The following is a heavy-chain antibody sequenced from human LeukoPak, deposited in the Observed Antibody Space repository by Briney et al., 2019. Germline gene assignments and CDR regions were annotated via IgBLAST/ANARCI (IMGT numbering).Heavy chain of an antibody. V-gene: IGHV3-23*01. CDR2: ISGSGGGT. D-gene: IGHD3-10*01. CDR1: GFTFSSYA. J-gene: IGHJ4*02. Sequence: GGSLRLSCAASGFTFSSYAMSWVPKAPGKGLEWVSGISGSGGGTYYADSVKGRCTISRDNSKNTLYLQMNTLRAEYTAVYYCAKRGYGSEIFLYYFDFWGQGTLVTVSS. CDR3: AKRGYGSEIFLYYFDF.